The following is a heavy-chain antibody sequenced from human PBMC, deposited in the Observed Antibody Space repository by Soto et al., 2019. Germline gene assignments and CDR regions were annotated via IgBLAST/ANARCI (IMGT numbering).Heavy chain of an antibody. D-gene: IGHD5-18*01. J-gene: IGHJ6*02. V-gene: IGHV1-8*01. CDR3: ARHFSLGYSYGYYYYYGMDV. CDR1: GYTFTSYD. Sequence: ASVKVSCKASGYTFTSYDINWVRQATGQGLEWMGWMNPNSGNTGYAQKFQGRVTMTRNTSISTAYMELSSLRSEDTAVYYCARHFSLGYSYGYYYYYGMDVWGQGTTVTVSS. CDR2: MNPNSGNT.